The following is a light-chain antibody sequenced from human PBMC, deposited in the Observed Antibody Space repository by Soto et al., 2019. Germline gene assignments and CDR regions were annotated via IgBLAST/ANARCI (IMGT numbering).Light chain of an antibody. CDR3: CSYAGSRSPLYV. CDR1: SXDVGSYNL. Sequence: QSVLTQPASVSGSPGQSITISCTGTSXDVGSYNLVSWYQQHPGKAPKLMIYEGTKRPSGVSNRFSGSKSGNTASLTISGLQAEDEGDYYCCSYAGSRSPLYVFGTGTKVTVL. CDR2: EGT. J-gene: IGLJ1*01. V-gene: IGLV2-23*01.